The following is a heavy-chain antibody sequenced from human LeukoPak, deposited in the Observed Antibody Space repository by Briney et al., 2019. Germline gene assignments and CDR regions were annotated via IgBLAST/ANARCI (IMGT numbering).Heavy chain of an antibody. J-gene: IGHJ3*02. D-gene: IGHD1-26*01. CDR1: GFTFSSYG. CDR3: AKTRGAWELLDAFDI. Sequence: GGSLRLSSAASGFTFSSYGMHWVRQAPGKGLEWVAFIRYDGSNKYYADSVKGRFTISRDNSKNTLYLQMNSLRAEDTAVYYCAKTRGAWELLDAFDIWGQGTMVTVSS. CDR2: IRYDGSNK. V-gene: IGHV3-30*02.